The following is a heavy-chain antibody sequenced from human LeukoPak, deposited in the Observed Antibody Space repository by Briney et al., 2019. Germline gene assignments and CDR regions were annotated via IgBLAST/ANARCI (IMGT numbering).Heavy chain of an antibody. V-gene: IGHV1-58*02. CDR1: GFTFTSSA. CDR2: IVVGSGNT. Sequence: GASVKVSCKASGFTFTSSAMQWVRQARGQRLEWIGWIVVGSGNTNYAQKFQERVTITRDMSTSTAYMELSRLRSDDTAVYYCARGAGRKGYYDILTGYSRPLDYWGQGTLVTVSS. CDR3: ARGAGRKGYYDILTGYSRPLDY. D-gene: IGHD3-9*01. J-gene: IGHJ4*02.